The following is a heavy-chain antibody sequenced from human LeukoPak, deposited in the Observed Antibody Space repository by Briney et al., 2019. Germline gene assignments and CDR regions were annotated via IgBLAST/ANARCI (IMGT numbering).Heavy chain of an antibody. V-gene: IGHV4-34*01. CDR2: INHSGST. J-gene: IGHJ6*04. D-gene: IGHD1-1*01. CDR1: GGSLSGYY. Sequence: SETLSLTCAVYGGSLSGYYWSWIRQPPGKGLEWIGEINHSGSTNYNPSLKSRVTISVDTSKNQFSLKLSSVTAADTAVYYCARNKWKRDGMDVWGKGTTVTVSS. CDR3: ARNKWKRDGMDV.